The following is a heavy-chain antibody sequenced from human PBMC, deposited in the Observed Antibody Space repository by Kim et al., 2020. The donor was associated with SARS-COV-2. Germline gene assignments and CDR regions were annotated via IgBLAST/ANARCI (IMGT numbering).Heavy chain of an antibody. CDR1: GFTFTSSA. CDR3: ALVGATGWFGP. V-gene: IGHV1-58*02. J-gene: IGHJ5*02. Sequence: SVKVSCKASGFTFTSSAIQWVRQARGQRLEWIGWTVVDSGNTNYAQKFQERVTITRDISTSTAYMELSSLRSEDTAVYYCALVGATGWFGPWGQGTLVTVSS. CDR2: TVVDSGNT. D-gene: IGHD1-26*01.